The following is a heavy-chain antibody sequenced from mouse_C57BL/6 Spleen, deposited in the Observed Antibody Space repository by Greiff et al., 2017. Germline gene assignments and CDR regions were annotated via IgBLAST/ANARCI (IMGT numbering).Heavy chain of an antibody. CDR2: INPNNGGT. J-gene: IGHJ2*01. Sequence: EVQLQQSGPELVKPGASVKISCKASGYTFTDYYMNWVKQSHGKSLEWIGDINPNNGGTSYNQKFKGKATLTVDKSSSTAYMELRSLTSEDSAVYYCARVYYDYDRGFDYWGQGTTLTVSS. CDR3: ARVYYDYDRGFDY. V-gene: IGHV1-26*01. CDR1: GYTFTDYY. D-gene: IGHD2-4*01.